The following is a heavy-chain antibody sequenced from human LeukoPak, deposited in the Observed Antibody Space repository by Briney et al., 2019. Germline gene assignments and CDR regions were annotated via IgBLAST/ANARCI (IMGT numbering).Heavy chain of an antibody. Sequence: SVKVSCKASGGTFSSYAISWVRQAPGQGLVWMGGIIPIFGTANYAQKFQGRVTITTDESTSTAYMELSSLRSEDTAVYYCARGRDGYMGVENLYYWGQGTLVTVSS. CDR3: ARGRDGYMGVENLYY. V-gene: IGHV1-69*05. D-gene: IGHD5-24*01. J-gene: IGHJ4*02. CDR1: GGTFSSYA. CDR2: IIPIFGTA.